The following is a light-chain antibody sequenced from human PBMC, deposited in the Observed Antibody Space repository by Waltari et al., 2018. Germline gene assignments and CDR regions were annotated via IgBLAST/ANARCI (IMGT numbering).Light chain of an antibody. Sequence: QSVLTQPPSVSGAPSQRVTLSCSGSSSSIGMPAVDWYQQLPGKAPKLLIYFDDVLASGVSARFSGSKSGTSASLAISGLQSEDEAVYYCGTWDDSLNAPVFGGGTKLTVL. CDR1: SSSIGMPA. J-gene: IGLJ2*01. V-gene: IGLV1-36*01. CDR2: FDD. CDR3: GTWDDSLNAPV.